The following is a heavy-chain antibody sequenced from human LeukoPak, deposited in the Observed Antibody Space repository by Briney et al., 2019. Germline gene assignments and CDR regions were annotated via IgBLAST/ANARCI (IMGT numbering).Heavy chain of an antibody. D-gene: IGHD1-26*01. V-gene: IGHV3-30-3*01. CDR1: GFTFSSYA. Sequence: GSLRLSCAASGFTFSSYAMHWVRQAPGKGLEWVAVISYDGSNKYYADSVKGRFTISGDNSKNTLYLQMNSLRAEDTAVYYCASTGSGSYWNREVYYFDYWGQGTLVTVSS. CDR3: ASTGSGSYWNREVYYFDY. J-gene: IGHJ4*02. CDR2: ISYDGSNK.